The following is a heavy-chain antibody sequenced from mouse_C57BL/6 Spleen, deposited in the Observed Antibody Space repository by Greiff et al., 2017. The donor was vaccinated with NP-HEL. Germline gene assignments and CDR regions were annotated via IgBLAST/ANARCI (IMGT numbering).Heavy chain of an antibody. CDR2: ISDGGSYT. V-gene: IGHV5-4*03. D-gene: IGHD4-1*01. Sequence: EVKLEESGGGLVKPGGSLKLSCAASGFTFSSYAMSWVRQTPEKRLEWVATISDGGSYTYYPDNVKGRFTISRDNAKNNLYLQMSHLKSEDTAMYYCARTGTLMDYWGQGTSVTVSS. J-gene: IGHJ4*01. CDR1: GFTFSSYA. CDR3: ARTGTLMDY.